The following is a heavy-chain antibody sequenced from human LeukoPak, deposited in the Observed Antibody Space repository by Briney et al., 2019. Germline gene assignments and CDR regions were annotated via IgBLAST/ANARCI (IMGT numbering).Heavy chain of an antibody. CDR3: ARYHCSSTSCSSDAGFDP. D-gene: IGHD2-2*01. CDR1: GYTFTSYG. V-gene: IGHV1-18*01. Sequence: ASVKVSCKASGYTFTSYGISWVRQAPGQGLEWMGWASAYNGNTNYAQKLQGRVTMTTDTSTSTAYMELRSLRSDDTAVYYCARYHCSSTSCSSDAGFDPWGQGTLVTVSS. CDR2: ASAYNGNT. J-gene: IGHJ5*02.